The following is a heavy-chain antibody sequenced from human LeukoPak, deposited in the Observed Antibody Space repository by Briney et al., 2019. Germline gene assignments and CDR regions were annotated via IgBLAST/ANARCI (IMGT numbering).Heavy chain of an antibody. CDR1: GGSISTTNW. Sequence: PSETLSLTCGVPGGSISTTNWWTWVRQPPGEGLEWIGEVHLSGRTHYNPSLESRVTISVDTSKNQFSLKLTSVTAADTAVYFCARWRGYSYALGYWGQGTLVTVSS. CDR2: VHLSGRT. V-gene: IGHV4-4*02. D-gene: IGHD5-18*01. J-gene: IGHJ4*02. CDR3: ARWRGYSYALGY.